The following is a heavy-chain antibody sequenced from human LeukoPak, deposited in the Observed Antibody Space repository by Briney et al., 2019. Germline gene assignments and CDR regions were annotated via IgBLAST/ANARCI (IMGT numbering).Heavy chain of an antibody. V-gene: IGHV4-39*07. CDR2: IFYSGST. Sequence: ASETLSLTCTVSSGSISTSNYYWGWVRQPPGKALEWIGNIFYSGSTYYSPSLKSRVTISLDTSRNQFSLKLSSVTAADTAVYYCAREENYYYYMDVWGKGTTVTVSS. J-gene: IGHJ6*03. CDR1: SGSISTSNYY. CDR3: AREENYYYYMDV.